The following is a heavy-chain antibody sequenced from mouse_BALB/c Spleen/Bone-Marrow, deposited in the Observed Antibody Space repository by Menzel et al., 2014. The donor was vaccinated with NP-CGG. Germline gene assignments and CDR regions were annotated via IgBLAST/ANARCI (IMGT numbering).Heavy chain of an antibody. Sequence: VMLVESGPGLVAPSQSLSIICTVSGFSLTSYGVHWVRRPPGKGLEWLGVIWAGGSTNYNSALMSRLSISKDNSKSQVFLKMNSLQTDDTAMYYCARDYDEWFAYWGQGTLVTVSA. V-gene: IGHV2-9*02. CDR3: ARDYDEWFAY. D-gene: IGHD2-12*01. CDR1: GFSLTSYG. CDR2: IWAGGST. J-gene: IGHJ3*01.